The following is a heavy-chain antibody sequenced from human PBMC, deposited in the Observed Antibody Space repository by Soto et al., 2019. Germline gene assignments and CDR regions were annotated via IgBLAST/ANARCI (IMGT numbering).Heavy chain of an antibody. J-gene: IGHJ5*02. D-gene: IGHD3-10*01. CDR2: IYYSGST. CDR3: ARVVLVKVRGAQNWFDP. CDR1: GGSISSYY. V-gene: IGHV4-59*01. Sequence: SETLSLTCTVSGGSISSYYWSWIRQPPGKGLEWIGYIYYSGSTNYNPSLKSRVTISVDTSKNQFSLKLSSVTAADTAVYCCARVVLVKVRGAQNWFDPWGQGTLVTVSS.